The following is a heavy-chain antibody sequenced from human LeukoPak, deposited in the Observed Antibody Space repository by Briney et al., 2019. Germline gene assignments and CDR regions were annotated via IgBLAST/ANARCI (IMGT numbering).Heavy chain of an antibody. CDR3: AREGTLTDCSGGSCYLYYYGMDV. Sequence: GGSLRLSCAASGFTFSDHYMDWVRQAPGKGLEWVGRTRNKANGYTTEYAASVKGRFTISRDDSKNSLYLQMNSLKTEDTAVYYCAREGTLTDCSGGSCYLYYYGMDVWGQGTTVTVSS. D-gene: IGHD2-15*01. V-gene: IGHV3-72*01. CDR1: GFTFSDHY. J-gene: IGHJ6*02. CDR2: TRNKANGYTT.